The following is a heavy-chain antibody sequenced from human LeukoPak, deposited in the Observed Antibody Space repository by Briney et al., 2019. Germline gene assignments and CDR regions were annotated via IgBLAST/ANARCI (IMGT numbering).Heavy chain of an antibody. CDR1: GYSLSSGYY. Sequence: SETLSLTCTVSGYSLSSGYYWGWIRQPPGKGLEWIGSIYHSGSTYYNPSLKSRVTISVDTSKNQFSLKLSSVTAADTAVYYCARKGYGGNSGAFDIWGQGTMVTVSS. V-gene: IGHV4-38-2*02. D-gene: IGHD4-23*01. J-gene: IGHJ3*02. CDR2: IYHSGST. CDR3: ARKGYGGNSGAFDI.